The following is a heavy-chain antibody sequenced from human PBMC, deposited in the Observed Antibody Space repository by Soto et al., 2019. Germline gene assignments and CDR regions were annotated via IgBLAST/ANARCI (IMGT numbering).Heavy chain of an antibody. CDR3: ARDADWNWFHP. D-gene: IGHD3-9*01. V-gene: IGHV4-59*01. J-gene: IGHJ5*02. CDR2: IYYSGST. CDR1: GGSISSYY. Sequence: PSETLSLTCTVSGGSISSYYWSWIRQPPGKGLEWIGYIYYSGSTNYNPSLKSRVTISVDTSKNQFSLKLSSVTAADTAVYYCARDADWNWFHPWGQGTLVTVSS.